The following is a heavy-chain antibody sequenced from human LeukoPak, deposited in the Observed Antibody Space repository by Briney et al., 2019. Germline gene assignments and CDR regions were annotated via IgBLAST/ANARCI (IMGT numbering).Heavy chain of an antibody. CDR1: GGSISSYY. V-gene: IGHV4-59*01. Sequence: SETLSLTCTVSGGSISSYYWSWIRQPPGKGLEWIGYIYYSGNTNYNPSLKSRVTISVDTSKNQFSLKLSSVTAADTAVYYCARDRGDYSWFDPWGQGTLVTVSS. CDR3: ARDRGDYSWFDP. D-gene: IGHD4-17*01. CDR2: IYYSGNT. J-gene: IGHJ5*02.